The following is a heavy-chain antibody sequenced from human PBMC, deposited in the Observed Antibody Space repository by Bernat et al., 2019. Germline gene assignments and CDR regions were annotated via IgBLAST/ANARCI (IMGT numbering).Heavy chain of an antibody. CDR1: GYTFTSYA. CDR3: ASSGYSSSWPYYYYGR. J-gene: IGHJ6*03. CDR2: INAGNGNT. D-gene: IGHD6-13*01. Sequence: QVQLVQSGAEVKKPGASVKVSCKASGYTFTSYAMHWVRQAPGQRLEWMGWINAGNGNTKYSQKFQGRVTITRDTSASTAYMELSSLRSEDTAVYYCASSGYSSSWPYYYYGRLGQRDHGHRLL. V-gene: IGHV1-3*01.